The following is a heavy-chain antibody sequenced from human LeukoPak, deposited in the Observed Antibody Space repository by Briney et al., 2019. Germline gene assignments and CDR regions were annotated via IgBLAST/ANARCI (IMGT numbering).Heavy chain of an antibody. J-gene: IGHJ4*02. CDR1: GFTFDDYA. CDR3: AKGGSGWSIGPVNY. D-gene: IGHD6-19*01. Sequence: GGSLRLSCAASGFTFDDYAMHWVRQAPGKGLEWVSAISGSGGSTYYADSVKGRFTISRDNSKNTLYLQMNSLRAEDTAVYYCAKGGSGWSIGPVNYWGQGTLVTVSS. V-gene: IGHV3-23*01. CDR2: ISGSGGST.